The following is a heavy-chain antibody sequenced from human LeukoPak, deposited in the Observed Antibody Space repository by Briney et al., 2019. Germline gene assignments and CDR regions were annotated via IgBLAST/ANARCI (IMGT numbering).Heavy chain of an antibody. J-gene: IGHJ4*02. CDR2: ISAYNGDT. CDR3: ARDRPSYLNEINYVWGSYPLTLGGFDY. Sequence: ASVKVSCKASGYTFTSYGISWVRQAPGQGLEWMGWISAYNGDTNYAQKLQGRVTMTTDTSTSTAYMELRSLRSDDTAVYYCARDRPSYLNEINYVWGSYPLTLGGFDYWGQGTLVTVSS. D-gene: IGHD3-16*02. CDR1: GYTFTSYG. V-gene: IGHV1-18*01.